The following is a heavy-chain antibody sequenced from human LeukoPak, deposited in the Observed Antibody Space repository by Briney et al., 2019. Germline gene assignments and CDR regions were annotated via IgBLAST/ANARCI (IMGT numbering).Heavy chain of an antibody. J-gene: IGHJ5*02. V-gene: IGHV4-4*07. Sequence: XETLSLTCTVSGASISSYYWSWIRQPAGKGLEWIGRIYTSGSTNYNPSLKSRVTMSVDMSKNQFSLKLSSATAADTAVYYCARGIPVAGSNWFDPWGQGILVTVSS. D-gene: IGHD6-19*01. CDR1: GASISSYY. CDR2: IYTSGST. CDR3: ARGIPVAGSNWFDP.